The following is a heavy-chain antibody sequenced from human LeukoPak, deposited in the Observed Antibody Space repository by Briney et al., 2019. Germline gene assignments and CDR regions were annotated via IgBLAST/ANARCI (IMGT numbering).Heavy chain of an antibody. D-gene: IGHD3-9*01. Sequence: PSETLSLTCTVSGGSISSYYWSWIRQPPGKGLEWIGYIYCSRSNNYNPSLKSRVTISVDTSKNQFSLKLSSVTAADTAVYYCARVRYYDILTGYYGDGYFDYWGQGTLVTVSS. CDR3: ARVRYYDILTGYYGDGYFDY. CDR1: GGSISSYY. CDR2: IYCSRSN. V-gene: IGHV4-59*01. J-gene: IGHJ4*02.